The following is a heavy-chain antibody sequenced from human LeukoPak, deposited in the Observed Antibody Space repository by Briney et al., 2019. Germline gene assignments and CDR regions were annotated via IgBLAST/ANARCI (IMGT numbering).Heavy chain of an antibody. Sequence: GGSLRLSCAASGFTFSSYGMHWVRQAPGKGLEWVAFIRYDGSNKYYADSVKGRFTISRDNAKNSLYLQVNSLRAEDTALYFCATSPDYGDYTRAAFDIWGQGTRVTVSS. D-gene: IGHD4-17*01. CDR3: ATSPDYGDYTRAAFDI. CDR1: GFTFSSYG. CDR2: IRYDGSNK. J-gene: IGHJ3*02. V-gene: IGHV3-30*02.